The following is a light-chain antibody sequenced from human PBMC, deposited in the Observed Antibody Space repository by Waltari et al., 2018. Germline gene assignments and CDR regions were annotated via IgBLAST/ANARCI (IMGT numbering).Light chain of an antibody. Sequence: DIQMTQSPSSLSASVGDSVTITCRASQSVRKYLSWYQQKPGQAPKMLSYGTSGLKTGAPSRFSGSGSGADFTLTITGLQPEDFATYFCQQSYSIPRTFGGGTKVE. J-gene: IGKJ4*01. CDR3: QQSYSIPRT. CDR1: QSVRKY. CDR2: GTS. V-gene: IGKV1-39*01.